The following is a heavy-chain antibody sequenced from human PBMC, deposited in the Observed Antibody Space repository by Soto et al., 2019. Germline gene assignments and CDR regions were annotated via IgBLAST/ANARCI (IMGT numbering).Heavy chain of an antibody. V-gene: IGHV1-69*13. Sequence: GASVKVSCKASGGTFSSYAISWVRQAPGQGLEWMGGIIPIFGTANYAQKFQGRVTITADESTSTAYMELSSLRSEDTAVYYCARNRVLYSSSSRGWYWFDPWGQGTLVTAPQ. J-gene: IGHJ5*02. CDR2: IIPIFGTA. D-gene: IGHD6-13*01. CDR1: GGTFSSYA. CDR3: ARNRVLYSSSSRGWYWFDP.